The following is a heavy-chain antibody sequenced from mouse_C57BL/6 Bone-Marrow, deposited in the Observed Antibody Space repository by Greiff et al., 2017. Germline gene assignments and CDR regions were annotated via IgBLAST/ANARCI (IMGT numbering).Heavy chain of an antibody. CDR1: GYTFTEYT. Sequence: QVQLQQSGAELVKPGASVKLSCKASGYTFTEYTIHWVKQRSGQGLEWIGWFYPGSGSIKYNEKFKDKATLTADKSSSTVYMELSRLTSEDSAVYFCARHEDFYDGYYDYAMDYWGQGTSVTVSS. CDR2: FYPGSGSI. D-gene: IGHD2-3*01. V-gene: IGHV1-62-2*01. J-gene: IGHJ4*01. CDR3: ARHEDFYDGYYDYAMDY.